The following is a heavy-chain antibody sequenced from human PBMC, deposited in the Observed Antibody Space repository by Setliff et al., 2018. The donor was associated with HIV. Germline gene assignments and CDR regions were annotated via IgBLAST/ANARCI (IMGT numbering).Heavy chain of an antibody. J-gene: IGHJ4*02. CDR3: ARFEVTTVTTRDY. V-gene: IGHV4-39*07. CDR2: IYNSEMI. D-gene: IGHD4-17*01. CDR1: GGSISSSSYY. Sequence: SETLSLTCTVSGGSISSSSYYWGRIRQPPGKGLEWIGFIYNSEMINYNPSLKSRVTISVDTSKNQFSLKLSSVTAADTAVYYCARFEVTTVTTRDYWGQGTLVTVSS.